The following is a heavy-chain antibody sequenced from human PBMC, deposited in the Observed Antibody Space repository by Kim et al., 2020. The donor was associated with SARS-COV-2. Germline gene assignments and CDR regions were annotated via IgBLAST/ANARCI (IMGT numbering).Heavy chain of an antibody. D-gene: IGHD4-4*01. V-gene: IGHV4-59*01. Sequence: SETLSLTCTVSGGSISSYYWSWIRQPPGKGLEWIGYIYYSGSTNYNPSLKSRVTISVDTSKNQFSLKLSSVTAADTAVYYCARDRSVTPGWDYYYGMDVWGQGTTVTVSS. CDR3: ARDRSVTPGWDYYYGMDV. CDR1: GGSISSYY. CDR2: IYYSGST. J-gene: IGHJ6*02.